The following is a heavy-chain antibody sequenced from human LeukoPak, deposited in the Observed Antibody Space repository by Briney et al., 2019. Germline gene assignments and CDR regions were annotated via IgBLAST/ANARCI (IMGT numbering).Heavy chain of an antibody. CDR1: GFTFSSYA. Sequence: PGGSLRLSCAASGFTFSSYAMHWVRQAPGKGLEYVSAISSNGGSTYYANSVKGRFTISRDNSKNTLYLQMGSLRAEDMAVYYCARELKGYSSGWYGPFDYWGQGTLVTVSS. CDR2: ISSNGGST. D-gene: IGHD6-19*01. V-gene: IGHV3-64*01. J-gene: IGHJ4*02. CDR3: ARELKGYSSGWYGPFDY.